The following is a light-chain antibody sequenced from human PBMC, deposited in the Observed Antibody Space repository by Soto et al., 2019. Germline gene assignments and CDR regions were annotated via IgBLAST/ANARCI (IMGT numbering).Light chain of an antibody. CDR3: QQYHNWLPIT. CDR1: QSVSSSY. J-gene: IGKJ5*01. V-gene: IGKV3D-20*01. Sequence: EIVLTHSPATLSLSPCERATLSCGASQSVSSSYLAWYQQKPGLAPRLLIYDASSRATGIPDRFSGSGSGTDFTLTISRLEPEDFAVYYCQQYHNWLPITFGQGTRLEIK. CDR2: DAS.